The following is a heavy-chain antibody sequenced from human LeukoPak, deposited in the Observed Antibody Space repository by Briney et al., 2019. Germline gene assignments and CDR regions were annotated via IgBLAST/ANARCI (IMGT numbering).Heavy chain of an antibody. CDR3: ARESPIVGNLDY. Sequence: EASVKVSCKASGGTFSSYAISWVRQAPGQGLEWMGGIIPIFGTANYAQKFQGRVTITADESTSTAYMELSSLRSEDTAVYYCARESPIVGNLDYWGQGTLVTVSS. CDR1: GGTFSSYA. CDR2: IIPIFGTA. V-gene: IGHV1-69*13. D-gene: IGHD1-26*01. J-gene: IGHJ4*02.